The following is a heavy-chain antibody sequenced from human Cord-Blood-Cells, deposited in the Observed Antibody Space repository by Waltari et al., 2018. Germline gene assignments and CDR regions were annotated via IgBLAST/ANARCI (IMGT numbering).Heavy chain of an antibody. CDR3: ARAPYYYGSGSYYYYYGMDV. D-gene: IGHD3-10*01. V-gene: IGHV1-69*01. CDR2: IIPIFGTA. CDR1: GGTFSSYA. J-gene: IGHJ6*02. Sequence: QVQLVQSGAEVKKPGSSVKVSCKASGGTFSSYAIRWVRQAPGQGLEWMGGIIPIFGTANYAQKFQGRVTITADESTSTAYMELSSLRSEDTAVYYCARAPYYYGSGSYYYYYGMDVWGQGTTVTVSS.